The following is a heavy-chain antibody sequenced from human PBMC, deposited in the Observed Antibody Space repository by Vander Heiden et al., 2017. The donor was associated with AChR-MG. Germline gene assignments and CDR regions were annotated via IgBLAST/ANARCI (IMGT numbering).Heavy chain of an antibody. Sequence: QVQRVQSGAEVKKPGSSVEVSCQASGVTFSSYSISWVRQAPGQGLEWMGGIIPIFGTANYAQKFQGRVTITADKSTSTAYMELSSLRSEDTAVYYCAREDYYDSSGYYTSYFDYWGQGTLVTVSS. CDR2: IIPIFGTA. V-gene: IGHV1-69*06. CDR3: AREDYYDSSGYYTSYFDY. CDR1: GVTFSSYS. J-gene: IGHJ4*02. D-gene: IGHD3-22*01.